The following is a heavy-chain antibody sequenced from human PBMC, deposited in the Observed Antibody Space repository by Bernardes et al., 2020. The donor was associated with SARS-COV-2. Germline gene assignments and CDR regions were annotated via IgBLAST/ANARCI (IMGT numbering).Heavy chain of an antibody. D-gene: IGHD3-10*01. CDR2: ISNSGSTI. Sequence: GGSLRLSCAASGFSFSTYSMEWVRQAPGKGLEWVSSISNSGSTIFYADSVKGRFTISRDNAKNSVYLQMNSLRVEDTAVYYCARRYYGSGSPEAFDIWGQGTMVTVSS. V-gene: IGHV3-21*01. CDR1: GFSFSTYS. J-gene: IGHJ3*02. CDR3: ARRYYGSGSPEAFDI.